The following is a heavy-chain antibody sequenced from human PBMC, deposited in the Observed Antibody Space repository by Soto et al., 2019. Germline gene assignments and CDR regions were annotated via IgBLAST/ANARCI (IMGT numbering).Heavy chain of an antibody. V-gene: IGHV3-21*01. J-gene: IGHJ4*02. CDR3: ARVNSATGSMHFDH. CDR2: ISATSTYI. CDR1: TFNFTSYS. D-gene: IGHD3-9*01. Sequence: GGSLRLSCAGSTFNFTSYSLNWVRQAPGKGLEWVSSISATSTYIFYADSVEGRFTISRDNAKNSVSLQMNSLRAEDTALYYCARVNSATGSMHFDHWGQGTLVTVSS.